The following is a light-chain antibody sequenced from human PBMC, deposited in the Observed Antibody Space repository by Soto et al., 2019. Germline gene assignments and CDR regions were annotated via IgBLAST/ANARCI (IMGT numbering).Light chain of an antibody. CDR2: GSD. J-gene: IGLJ1*01. CDR3: GTWDSSLSAFV. Sequence: QSVLTQPPSVPGAPGQTVTISCTGSGSNIGAGYGVQWYQQLPGTAPRLLIYGSDDRPSGVPDRFPASVSGNSASLAITGLQTGDEADYYCGTWDSSLSAFVFGSGTKVTVL. V-gene: IGLV1-40*01. CDR1: GSNIGAGYG.